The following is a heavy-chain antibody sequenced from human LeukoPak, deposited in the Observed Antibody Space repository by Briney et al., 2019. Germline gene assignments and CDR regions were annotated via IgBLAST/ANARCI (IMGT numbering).Heavy chain of an antibody. CDR2: INHSGST. CDR3: ARGRGLVPAAPRYYYYYGMDV. J-gene: IGHJ6*02. Sequence: SETLSLTCAVYGGSFSGYYWSWIRQPPGKGLEWIGEINHSGSTNYNPSLKSRVTISVDTSKNQFSLKLSSVTAADTAVYYCARGRGLVPAAPRYYYYYGMDVWGQGTTVTVSS. V-gene: IGHV4-34*01. D-gene: IGHD2-2*01. CDR1: GGSFSGYY.